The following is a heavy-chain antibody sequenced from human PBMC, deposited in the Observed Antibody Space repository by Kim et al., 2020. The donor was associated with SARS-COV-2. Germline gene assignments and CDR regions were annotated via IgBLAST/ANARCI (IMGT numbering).Heavy chain of an antibody. CDR3: ARGPF. CDR2: NAGSTT. Sequence: NAGSTTLYADSVKGRFIISRDNSKNTLFLQMTSLRADDTGVYYCARGPFWGQGTLVTVSS. V-gene: IGHV3-74*01. J-gene: IGHJ4*02.